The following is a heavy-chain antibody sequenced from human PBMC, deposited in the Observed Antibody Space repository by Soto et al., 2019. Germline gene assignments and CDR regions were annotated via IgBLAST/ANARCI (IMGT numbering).Heavy chain of an antibody. D-gene: IGHD4-17*01. CDR1: GGTFSSYT. CDR2: IIPTLGIA. J-gene: IGHJ4*02. CDR3: ASLYGDYAFDY. Sequence: QVQLVQSGAEVKKPGSSVKVSCKASGGTFSSYTISWVRQAPGQGLEWMGRIIPTLGIANYAQKFQGRVTITADKSTSTAYMKLSSLRSEDTAVYYCASLYGDYAFDYWGQGTLVTVSS. V-gene: IGHV1-69*02.